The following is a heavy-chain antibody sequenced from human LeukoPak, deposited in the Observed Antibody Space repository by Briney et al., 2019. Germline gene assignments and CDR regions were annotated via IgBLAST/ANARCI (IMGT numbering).Heavy chain of an antibody. V-gene: IGHV1-2*02. Sequence: ASVKVSCKASGYTFTGYYMHWVRQAPGQGLEWMGWINPNSGGTNYAQKFQGRVTMTRDTSISTAYMELSRLRSDDTAVYYCASGFAASGSPLGGDYWGQGTLVTVSS. D-gene: IGHD1-26*01. CDR2: INPNSGGT. J-gene: IGHJ4*02. CDR3: ASGFAASGSPLGGDY. CDR1: GYTFTGYY.